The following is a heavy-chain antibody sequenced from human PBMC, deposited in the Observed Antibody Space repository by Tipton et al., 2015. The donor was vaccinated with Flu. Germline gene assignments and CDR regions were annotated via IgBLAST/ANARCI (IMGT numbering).Heavy chain of an antibody. CDR2: ISWNSGSI. J-gene: IGHJ4*02. Sequence: SLRLSCAASGFTFDDYAMHWVRQTPGKGLEWVSGISWNSGSIGYADSVKGRFTISRDNAKNSLYLQMNSLRAEDTALYYCAKGGVGDYWGQGTLVTVSS. D-gene: IGHD2-15*01. CDR1: GFTFDDYA. CDR3: AKGGVGDY. V-gene: IGHV3-9*01.